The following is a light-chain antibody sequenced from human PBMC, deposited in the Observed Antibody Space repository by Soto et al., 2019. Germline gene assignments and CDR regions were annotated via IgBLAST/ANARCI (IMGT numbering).Light chain of an antibody. J-gene: IGKJ2*01. CDR1: QSISSW. V-gene: IGKV1-5*01. Sequence: DIQMTQSPSTLSASVGDRVTITCRASQSISSWLAWYQQKPGKAPKLLIYDASSLESGVPSRFSDSGSGTEFTLTISSLQPDDFATYYCQQYNSYSPMYTFGQGTKLEIK. CDR3: QQYNSYSPMYT. CDR2: DAS.